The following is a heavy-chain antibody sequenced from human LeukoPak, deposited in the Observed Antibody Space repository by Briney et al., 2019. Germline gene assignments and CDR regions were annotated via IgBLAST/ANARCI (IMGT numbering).Heavy chain of an antibody. Sequence: SETLSLTCTVPGGSVSSNIYYWNWIRQPPGKGLEWIGYIYYSGSTNYSPSLKSRVTISVDTSKNQFSLKLTSLTAADTAVYYCAREDSSGYLGYWGQGTLVTVSS. J-gene: IGHJ4*02. CDR1: GGSVSSNIYY. CDR3: AREDSSGYLGY. CDR2: IYYSGST. V-gene: IGHV4-61*01. D-gene: IGHD3-22*01.